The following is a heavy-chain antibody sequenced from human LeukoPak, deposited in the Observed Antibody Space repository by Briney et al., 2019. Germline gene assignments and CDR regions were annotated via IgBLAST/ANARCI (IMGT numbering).Heavy chain of an antibody. J-gene: IGHJ3*02. D-gene: IGHD6-13*01. CDR1: GFTVSSNY. V-gene: IGHV3-53*01. CDR2: IYSGGST. Sequence: GGSLRLSCAASGFTVSSNYMSWVRQAPGKGLEWVSGIYSGGSTYYADSVKGRFTISRDNSKNTLYLQMNSLRAEDTAVYYCARDLHSSSWARGAFDIWGQGTMVTVSS. CDR3: ARDLHSSSWARGAFDI.